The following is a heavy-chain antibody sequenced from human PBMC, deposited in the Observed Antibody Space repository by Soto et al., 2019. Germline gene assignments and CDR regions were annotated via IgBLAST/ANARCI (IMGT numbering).Heavy chain of an antibody. J-gene: IGHJ4*02. V-gene: IGHV3-9*01. CDR1: GFTFDDYA. CDR2: ISWNSGSI. CDR3: AKASYYDFLTDY. Sequence: DVQLVESGGGLVQPGRSLRLSCAASGFTFDDYAMHWVRQAPGKGLEWVSGISWNSGSIGYADSVKGRFTISRDNAKNSLYLQMNSLRAEDTALYYCAKASYYDFLTDYWGQGTLVTVSS. D-gene: IGHD3-9*01.